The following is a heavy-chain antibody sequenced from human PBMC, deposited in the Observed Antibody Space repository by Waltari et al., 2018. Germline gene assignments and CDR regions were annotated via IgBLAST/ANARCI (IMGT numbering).Heavy chain of an antibody. V-gene: IGHV3-23*01. CDR1: GFTFISYA. CDR2: SSESGVIT. Sequence: EEHLLESGGGWAQPGGSLRLSCAASGFTFISYALSWVRQAPGKGLEWVSGSSESGVITKYADSVKGRFTVSRDNSKNTVFLHLNSLRAEDTAIYYCARHLYSIDYLELAKWGQGTLVTVSS. J-gene: IGHJ4*02. D-gene: IGHD3-22*01. CDR3: ARHLYSIDYLELAK.